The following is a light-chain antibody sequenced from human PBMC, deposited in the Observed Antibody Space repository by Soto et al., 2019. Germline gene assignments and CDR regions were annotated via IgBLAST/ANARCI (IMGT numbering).Light chain of an antibody. CDR1: QSVGSL. J-gene: IGKJ5*01. CDR3: QQYNEWPIT. V-gene: IGKV3-15*01. Sequence: EIVLTQSPANLSVSPGERATLSCRASQSVGSLLAWYQQKPGQAPRLLIYRASSRATGISGSFSGSGSGTEFTLTITSLQSEDFAVYYCQQYNEWPITFGQGTRLE. CDR2: RAS.